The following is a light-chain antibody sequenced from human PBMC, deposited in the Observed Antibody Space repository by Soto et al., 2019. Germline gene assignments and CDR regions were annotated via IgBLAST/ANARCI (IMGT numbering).Light chain of an antibody. CDR3: SSYAGSSPLVV. Sequence: QSALTQPASVSGSPGQSITISCTGTRSDIGAYNFVSWYQQHPGKAPKLMIYDVSIRPSGVSHRFSGSKSGNTASLTISGLQAEDEADYYCSSYAGSSPLVVFGGGTKVTVL. CDR1: RSDIGAYNF. CDR2: DVS. V-gene: IGLV2-14*01. J-gene: IGLJ2*01.